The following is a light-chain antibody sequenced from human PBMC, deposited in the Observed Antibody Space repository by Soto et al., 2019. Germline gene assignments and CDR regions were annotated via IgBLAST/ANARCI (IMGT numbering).Light chain of an antibody. CDR3: MQGTSWPPA. CDR1: GSLVSSDGDIY. Sequence: DVVLSQSPLSLPVTPGQPASISCRSSGSLVSSDGDIYLNWFQQRPGQSPRRLIHKVSNRASGVPDRLSGSGSGTDFTLKISRVEAVDVGVYSCMQGTSWPPAFGQGTKVDLK. CDR2: KVS. V-gene: IGKV2-30*01. J-gene: IGKJ1*01.